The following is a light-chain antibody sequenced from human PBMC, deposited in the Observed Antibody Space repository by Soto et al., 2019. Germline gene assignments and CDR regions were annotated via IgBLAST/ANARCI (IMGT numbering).Light chain of an antibody. J-gene: IGLJ3*02. Sequence: QAVVTQPPSVSGAPGQRVTISCTGSSSNIGAGYDVHWYQQLPGTAPKLLIYGNSHRPSGVPDRFSGSKSGTSASLAITGLQAEDEADYYCQSYDSSLSVWVFGGGTKLTVL. CDR2: GNS. CDR1: SSNIGAGYD. V-gene: IGLV1-40*01. CDR3: QSYDSSLSVWV.